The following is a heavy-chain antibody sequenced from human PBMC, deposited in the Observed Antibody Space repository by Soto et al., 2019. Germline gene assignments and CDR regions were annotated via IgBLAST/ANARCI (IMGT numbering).Heavy chain of an antibody. J-gene: IGHJ4*02. CDR2: ISAYNGNT. V-gene: IGHV1-18*01. Sequence: QVQLVQSGAEVKKPGASVKVSCKASGYTFTSYAISWVRQAPGQGLEWMGWISAYNGNTNHAQKLQGRVTRTTDTSTRTAYMELRRLRSDDKAVYYCAREAPPADYWGQGTRVTVSS. CDR1: GYTFTSYA. CDR3: AREAPPADY.